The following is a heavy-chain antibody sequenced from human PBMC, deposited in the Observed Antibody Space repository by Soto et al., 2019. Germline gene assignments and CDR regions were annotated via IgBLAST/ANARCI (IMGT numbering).Heavy chain of an antibody. V-gene: IGHV1-46*01. D-gene: IGHD3-16*01. CDR1: GYTLSSNY. J-gene: IGHJ4*02. CDR2: INTSGGST. Sequence: GASVKVSCKASGYTLSSNYMVWVRQAPGQGLEWMGIINTSGGSTDYAQKFQGRLTMTRDTSTNTVYMELSSLRSEDTAVYYCASLEITGYWGQGTQVTVS. CDR3: ASLEITGY.